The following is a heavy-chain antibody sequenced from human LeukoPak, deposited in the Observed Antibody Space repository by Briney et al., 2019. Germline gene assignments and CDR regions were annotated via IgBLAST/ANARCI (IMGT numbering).Heavy chain of an antibody. CDR3: ARDYYCSGGSCYSHDAFDI. J-gene: IGHJ3*02. D-gene: IGHD2-15*01. CDR1: GYTFTSYY. CDR2: ISAYNGNT. V-gene: IGHV1-18*04. Sequence: ASVKVSCKASGYTFTSYYMHWVRQAPGQGLEWMGWISAYNGNTNYAQKLQGRVTMTTDTSTSTAYMELRSLRSDDTAVYYCARDYYCSGGSCYSHDAFDIWGQGTMVTVSS.